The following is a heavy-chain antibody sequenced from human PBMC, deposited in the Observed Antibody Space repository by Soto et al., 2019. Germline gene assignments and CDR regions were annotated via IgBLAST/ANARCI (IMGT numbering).Heavy chain of an antibody. Sequence: SETLSLTCTVSGGSISSSSYYWGWIRQPPGKGLEWIGSIYYSGSTYYNPSLKSRVTISVDRSQNLFSLRLASVTAADTAVYYCVRSEATALDYWGQGTLVTVSS. V-gene: IGHV4-39*07. CDR2: IYYSGST. CDR3: VRSEATALDY. J-gene: IGHJ4*02. CDR1: GGSISSSSYY.